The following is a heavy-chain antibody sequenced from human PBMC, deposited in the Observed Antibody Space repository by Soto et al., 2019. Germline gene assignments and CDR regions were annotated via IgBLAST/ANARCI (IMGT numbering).Heavy chain of an antibody. D-gene: IGHD2-15*01. Sequence: QVQLVQSGAEVKKPGSSVKVSCKASGGTFSSYTISWVRQAPGQGLEWMGRIIPILGIANYAQKFQGRDTITADKSTSTAYMELSSLRSEDTAVYYCARDTCSGGSCYDYWGQGTLVTVSS. CDR3: ARDTCSGGSCYDY. CDR1: GGTFSSYT. J-gene: IGHJ4*02. V-gene: IGHV1-69*08. CDR2: IIPILGIA.